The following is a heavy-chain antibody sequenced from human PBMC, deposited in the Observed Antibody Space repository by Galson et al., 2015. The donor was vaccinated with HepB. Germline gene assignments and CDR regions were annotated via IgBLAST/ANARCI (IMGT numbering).Heavy chain of an antibody. CDR3: AREQGYSSGWYVRRYNWFDP. D-gene: IGHD6-19*01. Sequence: SVKVSCKASGYTFTSYGISWVRQAPGQGLEWVGWISAYNGNTNYAQKLQGRVTMTTDTSTSTAYMELRSLRSDDTAVYYCAREQGYSSGWYVRRYNWFDPWGQGTLVTVSS. CDR2: ISAYNGNT. J-gene: IGHJ5*02. V-gene: IGHV1-18*01. CDR1: GYTFTSYG.